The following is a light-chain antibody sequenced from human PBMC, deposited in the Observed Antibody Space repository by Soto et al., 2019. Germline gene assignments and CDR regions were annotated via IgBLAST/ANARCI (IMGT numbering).Light chain of an antibody. J-gene: IGLJ1*01. CDR1: NSDAGNYKY. CDR2: EVS. CDR3: FSYTSSGTYG. Sequence: QSVLTQPASVSGSPGQSITISCTGTNSDAGNYKYVSWSQQHPGKALKLMIYEVSNRPSGVSTRYSGSKSGNTPSLTTSGPQPETETDYYHFSYTSSGTYGFGAGTKVTVL. V-gene: IGLV2-14*01.